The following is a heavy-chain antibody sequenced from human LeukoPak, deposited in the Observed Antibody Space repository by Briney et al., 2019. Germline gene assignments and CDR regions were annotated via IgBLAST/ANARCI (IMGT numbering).Heavy chain of an antibody. D-gene: IGHD3-16*01. CDR1: GFTFSSYA. CDR3: ALHVDTNAYSKIAQIYFQQ. J-gene: IGHJ1*01. Sequence: GGSLRLSCAASGFTFSSYAMSWVRQAPGKGLEWVSTISGSGSSTYYADSVKGRFTIPRDRSSNTLFLQMKNLRAEDTAIYYCALHVDTNAYSKIAQIYFQQWGQGTRVTVSS. V-gene: IGHV3-23*01. CDR2: ISGSGSST.